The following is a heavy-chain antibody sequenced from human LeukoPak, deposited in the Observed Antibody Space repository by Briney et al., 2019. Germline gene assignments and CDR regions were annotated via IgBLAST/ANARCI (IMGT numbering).Heavy chain of an antibody. J-gene: IGHJ4*02. Sequence: PGGSLRLSCAASGFTFSSYDMHWVRQATGKGLEWVSAIGTAGDTYYPGSVKGRFTISRENAKNSLYLQMNSLRAGDTAVYYCARESGNSGSFDYWGQGTLVTVSS. CDR2: IGTAGDT. CDR1: GFTFSSYD. CDR3: ARESGNSGSFDY. V-gene: IGHV3-13*01. D-gene: IGHD3-3*01.